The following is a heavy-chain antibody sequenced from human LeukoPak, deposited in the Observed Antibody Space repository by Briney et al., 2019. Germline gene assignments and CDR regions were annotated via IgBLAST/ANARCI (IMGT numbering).Heavy chain of an antibody. CDR1: GGSMSNYF. V-gene: IGHV4-59*08. J-gene: IGHJ4*02. Sequence: SENLSLTCTVSGGSMSNYFWSWIRQPPGKGLEWIGYVHDSGSTNYNPSLKSRVTISIDTSKNQFSLKVSSVTAADMAVYYCARHPGGNPALRFDYWGQGTLVTVSS. D-gene: IGHD4-23*01. CDR3: ARHPGGNPALRFDY. CDR2: VHDSGST.